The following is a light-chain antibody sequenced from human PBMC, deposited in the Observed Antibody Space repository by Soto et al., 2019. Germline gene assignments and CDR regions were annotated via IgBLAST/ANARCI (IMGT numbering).Light chain of an antibody. CDR1: SSNIGAGYD. CDR2: GNS. V-gene: IGLV1-40*01. J-gene: IGLJ2*01. Sequence: QPVLTQPPSVSGAPGQRVTISCTGSSSNIGAGYDVHWYQQLPGTAPKLLIYGNSNRPSGVPDRFSGSKSGTSASLAIIGLQAEDEADYYCQSYDSSLSGYVVFGGGTKLTVL. CDR3: QSYDSSLSGYVV.